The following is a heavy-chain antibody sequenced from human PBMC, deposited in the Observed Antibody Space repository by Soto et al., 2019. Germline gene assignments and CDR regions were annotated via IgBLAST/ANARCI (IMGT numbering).Heavy chain of an antibody. CDR2: ISYDGSNK. J-gene: IGHJ4*02. Sequence: GGSLRLSCAASGFTFSSYGMHWVRQAPGKGLEWVAVISYDGSNKYYADSVKGRFTISRDNSKNTLYLQMNSLRAEDTAVYYCAKGIEVRGRLGYWGQGTLVTVSS. V-gene: IGHV3-30*18. CDR1: GFTFSSYG. D-gene: IGHD3-10*01. CDR3: AKGIEVRGRLGY.